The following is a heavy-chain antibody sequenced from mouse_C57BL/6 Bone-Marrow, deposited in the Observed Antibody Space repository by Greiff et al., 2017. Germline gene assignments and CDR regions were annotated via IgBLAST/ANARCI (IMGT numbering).Heavy chain of an antibody. V-gene: IGHV5-4*03. D-gene: IGHD2-4*01. Sequence: EVKLMESGGGLVKPGGSLKLSCAASGFTFSSYAMSWVRQTPEKRLEWVATISDGGSYTYYPDNVKGRFTISRDNAKNNLYLQMSHLKSEDTAMYYCARVYDYSWFAYWGQGTLVTVSA. CDR1: GFTFSSYA. CDR3: ARVYDYSWFAY. J-gene: IGHJ3*01. CDR2: ISDGGSYT.